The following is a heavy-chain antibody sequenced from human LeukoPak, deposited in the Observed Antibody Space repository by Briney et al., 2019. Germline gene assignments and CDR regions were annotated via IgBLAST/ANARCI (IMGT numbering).Heavy chain of an antibody. V-gene: IGHV1-69*13. CDR2: IIPIFGTA. CDR1: GGTFSSYA. J-gene: IGHJ4*02. D-gene: IGHD6-13*01. CDR3: AREGYSSSFLGIDY. Sequence: SVKVSCKASGGTFSSYAIGWVRQAPGQGLEWMGGIIPIFGTANYAQKFQGRVTITADESTSTAYMELSSLRSEDTAVYYCAREGYSSSFLGIDYWGQGTLVTVSS.